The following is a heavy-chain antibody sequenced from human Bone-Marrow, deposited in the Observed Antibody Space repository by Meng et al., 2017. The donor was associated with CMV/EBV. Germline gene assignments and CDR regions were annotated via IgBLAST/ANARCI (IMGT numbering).Heavy chain of an antibody. CDR3: AKNRPIVPAATFDY. J-gene: IGHJ4*02. Sequence: GGSLRLSCAASGFTFSSYSMNWVRQAPGKGLEWVSAISGSGGSTYYADSVKGRFTISRDNSKNTLYLQMNSLRAEDTAVYYCAKNRPIVPAATFDYWGQGTLVTVSS. CDR1: GFTFSSYS. CDR2: ISGSGGST. D-gene: IGHD2-2*01. V-gene: IGHV3-23*01.